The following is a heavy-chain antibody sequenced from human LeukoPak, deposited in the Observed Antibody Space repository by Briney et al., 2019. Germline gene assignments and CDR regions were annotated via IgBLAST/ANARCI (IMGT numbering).Heavy chain of an antibody. V-gene: IGHV1-8*01. CDR1: GYTFTSYD. D-gene: IGHD6-19*01. CDR3: ARARGGGQWLVRVVYYYYYYMDV. Sequence: ASVKVSCKASGYTFTSYDINWVRQATGQGLEWMGWMNPNSGNTGYAQKFQGRVTMTRNTSISTAYMELSSLRSEDTAVYYCARARGGGQWLVRVVYYYYYYMDVWGKGTTVTISS. J-gene: IGHJ6*03. CDR2: MNPNSGNT.